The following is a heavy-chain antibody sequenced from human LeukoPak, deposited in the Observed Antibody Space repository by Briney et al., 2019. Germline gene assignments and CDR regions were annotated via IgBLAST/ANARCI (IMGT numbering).Heavy chain of an antibody. Sequence: ASVKVSCKTSGYSFTGYYIHWVRQAPGQGLEWMGRINPNNGGPNYGQKFQGTVTMTRDTSISTAYLELSNLRSDDAAAYYCVRGYSYGFYFDYWGQGSLVTVSS. CDR2: INPNNGGP. V-gene: IGHV1-2*06. J-gene: IGHJ4*02. CDR3: VRGYSYGFYFDY. D-gene: IGHD5-18*01. CDR1: GYSFTGYY.